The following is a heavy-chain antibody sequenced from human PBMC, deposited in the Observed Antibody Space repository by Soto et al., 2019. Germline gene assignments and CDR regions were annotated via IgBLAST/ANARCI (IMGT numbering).Heavy chain of an antibody. D-gene: IGHD3-22*01. V-gene: IGHV1-69*12. J-gene: IGHJ5*02. CDR3: ARPTRYYYDSSGQSAWFDP. Sequence: QVQLVQSGAEVKKPGSSVKVSCKASGCTFSSYAISWVRQAPGQGLEWMGGIIPIFGTANYAQKFQGRVTITADESTSTAYMELSSLRSEDTAVYYCARPTRYYYDSSGQSAWFDPWGQGTLVTVSS. CDR2: IIPIFGTA. CDR1: GCTFSSYA.